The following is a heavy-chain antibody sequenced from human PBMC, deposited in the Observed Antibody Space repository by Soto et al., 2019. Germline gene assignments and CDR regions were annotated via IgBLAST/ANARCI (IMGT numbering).Heavy chain of an antibody. J-gene: IGHJ4*02. CDR1: GFTVSTYG. V-gene: IGHV3-30*03. CDR2: ISRDGGTK. D-gene: IGHD2-8*02. CDR3: TGEVASGY. Sequence: QVQLVESGGGVVQPGRSLRLSCAVSGFTVSTYGMHWVRQAPGKGLEWVAVISRDGGTKYYADSVKGRFTISRDNSRNKLFLEMNGLRGDDMAVDYCTGEVASGYWGQGTLVTVSS.